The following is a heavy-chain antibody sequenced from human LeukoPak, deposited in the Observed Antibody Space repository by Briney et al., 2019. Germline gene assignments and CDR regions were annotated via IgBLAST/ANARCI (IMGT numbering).Heavy chain of an antibody. J-gene: IGHJ4*02. D-gene: IGHD4-23*01. CDR2: IYYSGST. CDR1: GGSISSYY. CDR3: ARFDYGGNGGDY. V-gene: IGHV4-59*08. Sequence: SETLSLTRTVSGGSISSYYWSWIRQPPGKGLEWIGYIYYSGSTNYNPSLKSRVTISVDTSKNQFSLKLSSVTAADTAVYYCARFDYGGNGGDYWGQGTLVTVSS.